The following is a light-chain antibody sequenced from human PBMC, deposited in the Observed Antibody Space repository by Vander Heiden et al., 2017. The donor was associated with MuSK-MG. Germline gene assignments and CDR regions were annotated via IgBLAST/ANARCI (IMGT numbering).Light chain of an antibody. V-gene: IGKV3-20*01. CDR1: QSVSSSY. Sequence: EIVLTQSPGTLSLSPGERATLSCRGSQSVSSSYLAWYQQKPGQAPRLLIYGASSRATGIPDRFSGSGSGTDFTLTISRREPEDFAVYYCQQYGSSSAITFGQGTRLEIK. CDR3: QQYGSSSAIT. J-gene: IGKJ5*01. CDR2: GAS.